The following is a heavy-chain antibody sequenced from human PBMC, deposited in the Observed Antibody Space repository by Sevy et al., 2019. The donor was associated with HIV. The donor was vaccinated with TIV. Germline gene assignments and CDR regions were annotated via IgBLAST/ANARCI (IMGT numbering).Heavy chain of an antibody. Sequence: ASVKVSCKSSGYCFSSFALHWVRQTPGQRPEWMGWINAGNGNTKYSQKFQGRVTITRDTSASTAYMELSSLRSEDTAVYYCAREAIYGYYFDYWGQGTLVTVSS. CDR3: AREAIYGYYFDY. CDR2: INAGNGNT. CDR1: GYCFSSFA. D-gene: IGHD4-17*01. V-gene: IGHV1-3*01. J-gene: IGHJ4*02.